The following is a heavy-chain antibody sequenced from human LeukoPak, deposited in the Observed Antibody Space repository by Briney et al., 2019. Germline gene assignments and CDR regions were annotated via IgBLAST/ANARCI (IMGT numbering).Heavy chain of an antibody. D-gene: IGHD4-17*01. CDR2: INHSGST. CDR3: ARVPCGDPYYFDY. Sequence: SETLSLTCAVYGGSFSGYYWSWIRQPPGKGREWIGEINHSGSTNYNPSLKSRVTISVDTYKHQFSLKVSSVTAADTAVYYCARVPCGDPYYFDYWGQGTLVTVSS. V-gene: IGHV4-34*01. J-gene: IGHJ4*02. CDR1: GGSFSGYY.